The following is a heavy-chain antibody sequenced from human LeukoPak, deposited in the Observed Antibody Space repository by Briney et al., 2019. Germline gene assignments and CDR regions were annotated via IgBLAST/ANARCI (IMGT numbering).Heavy chain of an antibody. CDR2: INSDGSEG. J-gene: IGHJ4*02. CDR3: ARGRPHGNDY. V-gene: IGHV3-7*01. D-gene: IGHD4-23*01. CDR1: GFTFSGFW. Sequence: GGSLRLSCAVSGFTFSGFWMSWSRQAPGKGLEWVASINSDGSEGYYADVVKGRFTISRDNSKNTLYLQMNSLRVEDTAVYYCARGRPHGNDYWGQGTLVTVSS.